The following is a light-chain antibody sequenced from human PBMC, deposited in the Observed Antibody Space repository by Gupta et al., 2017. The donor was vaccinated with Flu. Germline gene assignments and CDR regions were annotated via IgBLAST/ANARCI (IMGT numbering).Light chain of an antibody. V-gene: IGLV1-51*01. CDR2: DNY. J-gene: IGLJ1*01. CDR1: TSNIGNHL. CDR3: GTWDSSLSAYV. Sequence: QSMLTQPPSVSAAPGQRVTISCSGSTSNIGNHLISWYQQFPGTAPKLLIFDNYQRPSGIPDRFSGSKSGTSATLVITGLQTGDEADYYCGTWDSSLSAYVFATGTKVTVL.